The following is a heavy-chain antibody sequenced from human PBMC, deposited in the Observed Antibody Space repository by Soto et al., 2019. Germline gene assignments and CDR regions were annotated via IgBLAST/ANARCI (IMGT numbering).Heavy chain of an antibody. Sequence: SVKVSCKASGFTFTSSAVQWVRQARGQRLEWIGWIVVGSGNTNYAQKFQERVTITRDMSTSTAYMELSSLRSEDTAVYYCAADADYAFWSGSANDYWGQGTLVTVSS. D-gene: IGHD3-3*01. CDR2: IVVGSGNT. J-gene: IGHJ4*02. CDR3: AADADYAFWSGSANDY. V-gene: IGHV1-58*01. CDR1: GFTFTSSA.